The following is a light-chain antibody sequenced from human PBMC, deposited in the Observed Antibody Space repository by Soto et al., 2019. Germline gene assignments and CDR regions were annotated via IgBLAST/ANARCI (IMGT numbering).Light chain of an antibody. V-gene: IGKV3-15*01. CDR3: QQYNNWPPIT. Sequence: EIVMTQSPATLSVSPGERATLSCRASQSVNSNYLAWYQQKPGQAPRPLIYGASTRATGIPARFSGSGSGTEFTLTISSLQSEDFAVYYCQQYNNWPPITFGQGTRLEIK. CDR1: QSVNSN. CDR2: GAS. J-gene: IGKJ5*01.